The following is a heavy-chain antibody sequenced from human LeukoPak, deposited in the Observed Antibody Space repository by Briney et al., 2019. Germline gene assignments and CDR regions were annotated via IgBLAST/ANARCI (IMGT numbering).Heavy chain of an antibody. V-gene: IGHV1-18*04. CDR2: ISAYNGNT. CDR1: GYTFTSYG. Sequence: GASVKVSCKASGYTFTSYGISWVRQAPGQGLEWMGWISAYNGNTNYAQKLQGRVTMTTDTSTSTAYMELRSLRSDDTAVYCCARPRYCSSTSCLMPDYWGQGTLVTVSS. J-gene: IGHJ4*02. CDR3: ARPRYCSSTSCLMPDY. D-gene: IGHD2-2*01.